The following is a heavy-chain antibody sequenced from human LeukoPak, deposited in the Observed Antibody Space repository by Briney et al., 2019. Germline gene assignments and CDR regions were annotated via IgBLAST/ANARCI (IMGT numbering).Heavy chain of an antibody. CDR2: IIPIFGIA. V-gene: IGHV1-69*04. D-gene: IGHD7-27*01. CDR1: GGTFSSYA. J-gene: IGHJ6*02. CDR3: ARVTLGGMDV. Sequence: SVKVSCKASGGTFSSYAISWVRQAPGQGLEWMGRIIPIFGIANYAQKFQGRVTITADKSTSTAYMELSSLRSEDTAVYYCARVTLGGMDVWGQGTTVTVSS.